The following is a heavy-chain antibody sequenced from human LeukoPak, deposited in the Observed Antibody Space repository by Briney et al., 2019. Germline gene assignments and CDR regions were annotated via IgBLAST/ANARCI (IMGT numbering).Heavy chain of an antibody. D-gene: IGHD4-17*01. CDR2: IYYSGST. V-gene: IGHV4-59*01. CDR1: GGSISSYY. Sequence: PSETLSLTCTVSGGSISSYYWSWIRQPPGKGLEWIGYIYYSGSTNYNPSLKSRVTISVDTSKNQFSLKLSSVTAADTAVYYCARERAVTTYYYFDYWGQGTLVTVSS. CDR3: ARERAVTTYYYFDY. J-gene: IGHJ4*02.